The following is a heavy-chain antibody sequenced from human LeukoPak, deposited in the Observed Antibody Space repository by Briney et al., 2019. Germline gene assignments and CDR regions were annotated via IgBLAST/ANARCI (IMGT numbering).Heavy chain of an antibody. CDR2: MYYSGST. V-gene: IGHV4-39*07. CDR1: GGSISSSRYY. CDR3: ARDSYYYDSGDAFDV. D-gene: IGHD3-22*01. Sequence: SETLSLTCTVSGGSISSSRYYWGWIRQPPGKGLEWIGTMYYSGSTYYNPSLKSRVTISVDTSKKQFSLKLSSVTAADTAVYYCARDSYYYDSGDAFDVWGQGTMVTVSS. J-gene: IGHJ3*01.